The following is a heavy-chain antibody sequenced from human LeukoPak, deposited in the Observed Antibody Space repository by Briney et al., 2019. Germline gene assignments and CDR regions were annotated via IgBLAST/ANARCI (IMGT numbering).Heavy chain of an antibody. V-gene: IGHV1-3*03. CDR3: ARAPPPYYDSSPNAFDI. J-gene: IGHJ3*02. CDR2: INAGNGNT. Sequence: ASVKVSCKASGYTFTSYAMHWVRQAPGQRLEWMGWINAGNGNTKYSQEFQGRVTITRDTSASTAYMELSSLRSEDMVVYYCARAPPPYYDSSPNAFDIWGQGTMVTVSS. CDR1: GYTFTSYA. D-gene: IGHD3-22*01.